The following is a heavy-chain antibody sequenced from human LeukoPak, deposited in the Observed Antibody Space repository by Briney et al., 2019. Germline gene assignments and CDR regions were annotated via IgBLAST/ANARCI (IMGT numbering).Heavy chain of an antibody. D-gene: IGHD3-10*01. CDR1: GFTFSDYY. J-gene: IGHJ4*02. V-gene: IGHV3-11*05. CDR3: ARVAGYGSGSIY. Sequence: GGSLRLSCAASGFTFSDYYMSWIRQAPGKGLEWVSYISSSSSYTNYADSVKGRFTISRDNAKNSLYLQTNSLRAEDTAVYYCARVAGYGSGSIYWGQGTLVTVSS. CDR2: ISSSSSYT.